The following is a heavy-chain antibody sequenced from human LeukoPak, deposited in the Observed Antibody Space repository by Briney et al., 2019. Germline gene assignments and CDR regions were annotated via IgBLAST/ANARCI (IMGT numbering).Heavy chain of an antibody. Sequence: PSETLSLTCTVSGGSISSGGYSWSWIRQHPGKGLEWIGYIYYSGSTYYNPSLKSRVTISVDTSKNQFSLKLSSVTAADTAVYYCARYGSGSHYYYYYYGMDVWGQGTTVTVSS. V-gene: IGHV4-31*03. CDR3: ARYGSGSHYYYYYYGMDV. D-gene: IGHD3-10*01. CDR1: GGSISSGGYS. J-gene: IGHJ6*02. CDR2: IYYSGST.